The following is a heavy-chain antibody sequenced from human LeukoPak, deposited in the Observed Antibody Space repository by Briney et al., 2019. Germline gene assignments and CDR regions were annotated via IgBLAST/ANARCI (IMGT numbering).Heavy chain of an antibody. Sequence: GGSLRLSCAASGFTFDSHDMHWVRQAPGKGLEWVAIIWFDGNHKYYADSVKGRFTISRDNAKNALYLQMSSLRAEDTAVYYCTPMYSSSSSFGYWGQGTLVTVSS. V-gene: IGHV3-33*01. CDR2: IWFDGNHK. CDR1: GFTFDSHD. CDR3: TPMYSSSSSFGY. J-gene: IGHJ4*02. D-gene: IGHD6-6*01.